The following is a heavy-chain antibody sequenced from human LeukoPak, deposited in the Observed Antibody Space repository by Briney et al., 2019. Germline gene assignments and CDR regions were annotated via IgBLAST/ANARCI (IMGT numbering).Heavy chain of an antibody. V-gene: IGHV3-23*01. CDR3: AKGMGSFDY. D-gene: IGHD6-13*01. CDR1: GFTFSYYA. CDR2: ISGSGGST. J-gene: IGHJ4*02. Sequence: GGSLGLSCAASGFTFSYYAMSWVRQAPGKGLEWVSGISGSGGSTYYADSVKGRFTISRDNSKNTLYLQMNSLRAEDTAVYYCAKGMGSFDYWGQGTLVTVSS.